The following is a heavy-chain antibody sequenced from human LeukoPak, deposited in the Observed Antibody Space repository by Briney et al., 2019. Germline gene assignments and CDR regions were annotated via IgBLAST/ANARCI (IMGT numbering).Heavy chain of an antibody. D-gene: IGHD3-10*01. CDR2: INAGNGNT. V-gene: IGHV1-3*01. CDR3: ARGVPTMVRGVKSWFDP. Sequence: GASVKVSCKASGYTFTSYAMHWVRQAPGQRLERMGWINAGNGNTEYSQKFQGRVTITRDTSASTAYMELSSLRSEDTAVYYCARGVPTMVRGVKSWFDPWGQGTLVTVSS. J-gene: IGHJ5*02. CDR1: GYTFTSYA.